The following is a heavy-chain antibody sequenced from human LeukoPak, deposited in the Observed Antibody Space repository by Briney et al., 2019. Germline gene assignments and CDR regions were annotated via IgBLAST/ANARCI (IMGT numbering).Heavy chain of an antibody. J-gene: IGHJ4*02. V-gene: IGHV4-39*07. CDR2: ISYSGTT. D-gene: IGHD6-6*01. CDR3: ARDSYSSSSG. Sequence: SETLSLTCTVSGGSISSRPYYWGWVRQPPGKGLEWIGTISYSGTTYFNPSLKSRVTISVDTSKNQFSLKLSSVTAADTAVYYCARDSYSSSSGWGQGTLVTVSS. CDR1: GGSISSRPYY.